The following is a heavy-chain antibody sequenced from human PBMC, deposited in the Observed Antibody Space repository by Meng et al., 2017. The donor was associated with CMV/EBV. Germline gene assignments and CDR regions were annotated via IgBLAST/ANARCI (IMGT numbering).Heavy chain of an antibody. J-gene: IGHJ4*02. CDR3: ARGAMVELLPPHPYFDH. V-gene: IGHV5-51*01. CDR1: GYSFTSYW. CDR2: IYPGDSDT. D-gene: IGHD1-26*01. Sequence: GESLKISCKGSGYSFTSYWIGWVRQMPGKGLEWMGIIYPGDSDTRYSPSFQGQVTISADKSISTAYLQWSSLKASDTAMYYCARGAMVELLPPHPYFDHWGQGTLVTVSS.